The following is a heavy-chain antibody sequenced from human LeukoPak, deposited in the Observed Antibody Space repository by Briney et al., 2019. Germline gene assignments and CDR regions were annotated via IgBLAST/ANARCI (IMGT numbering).Heavy chain of an antibody. Sequence: NPGGSLRLSCAASGFIFSAYSMNWVRQAPGKGLEWVSSIKSDSSQISYANSVRGRFTISRDNGQNSLYLQINSLRVEDTAVYYCARGVVPAAFDIWGQGTMVTVSS. CDR2: IKSDSSQI. D-gene: IGHD2-2*01. CDR1: GFIFSAYS. V-gene: IGHV3-21*01. J-gene: IGHJ3*02. CDR3: ARGVVPAAFDI.